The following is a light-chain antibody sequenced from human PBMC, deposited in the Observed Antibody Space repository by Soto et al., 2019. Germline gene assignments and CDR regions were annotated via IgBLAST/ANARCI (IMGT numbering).Light chain of an antibody. CDR3: QQYGSTPLT. CDR2: DAS. J-gene: IGKJ4*01. Sequence: EIVLKQSSDTLSLSPGERATLSCRASQSVRSNYLAWYQQKPGQAPRFLIYDASSRATGIPDRFSGSGSGTDFTLTISRLEPEDFAVYYCQQYGSTPLTFGGGTKV. CDR1: QSVRSNY. V-gene: IGKV3-20*01.